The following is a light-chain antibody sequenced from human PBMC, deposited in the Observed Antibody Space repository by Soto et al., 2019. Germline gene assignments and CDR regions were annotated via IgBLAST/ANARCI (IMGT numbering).Light chain of an antibody. Sequence: DIQMTQSPYSLSASVGDRVTITCRASQSISSYLNWYQQKPGKAPKLLIYAASSLQSGVPSRFSGSRSATDFTLTISSLQPEDFATYYCQQSYSTPGLFTFGPGTKVDIK. CDR3: QQSYSTPGLFT. CDR2: AAS. J-gene: IGKJ3*01. CDR1: QSISSY. V-gene: IGKV1-39*01.